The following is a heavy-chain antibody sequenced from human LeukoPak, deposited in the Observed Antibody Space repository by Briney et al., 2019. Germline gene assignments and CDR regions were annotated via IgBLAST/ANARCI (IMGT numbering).Heavy chain of an antibody. CDR2: ITTSSAYK. CDR1: GFTFTTYN. Sequence: GGSLRLSCAASGFTFTTYNMNWVRQAPGKGLEWVSAITTSSAYKYYADSVRGRFTISRDNSENTMYLQMNSLRAEDTAVYYCAKNSRGTFDYWGQGTLVTVSS. CDR3: AKNSRGTFDY. V-gene: IGHV3-21*01. J-gene: IGHJ4*02. D-gene: IGHD1-1*01.